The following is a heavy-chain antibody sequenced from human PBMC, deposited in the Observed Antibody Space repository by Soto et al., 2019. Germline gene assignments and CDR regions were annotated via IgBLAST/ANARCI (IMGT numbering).Heavy chain of an antibody. CDR1: GFTFTSSA. V-gene: IGHV1-58*01. J-gene: IGHJ6*02. CDR2: IVVGSGNT. Sequence: GASVKVSCKASGFTFTSSAVQWVRQARGQSLEWIGWIVVGSGNTNYAQKFQERVTITRDMSTSTAYMELSSLRSEDTAVYYCAADSPPHLRFLVPRSGMDVWGQGPTFTVSS. D-gene: IGHD3-3*01. CDR3: AADSPPHLRFLVPRSGMDV.